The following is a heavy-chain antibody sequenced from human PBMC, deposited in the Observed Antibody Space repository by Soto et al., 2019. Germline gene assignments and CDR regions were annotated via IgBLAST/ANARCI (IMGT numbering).Heavy chain of an antibody. J-gene: IGHJ5*02. V-gene: IGHV4-4*07. D-gene: IGHD3-3*01. CDR1: GGTISGYY. Sequence: SETLSLTCTVTGGTISGYYWTWIRQSAGGGLEWIGRIYSSGSTNYNPSLKSRVTISLDTSMNHFSLRLSSVTAADTAVYYCARGQRFSDWFDPWGQGTLVTV. CDR2: IYSSGST. CDR3: ARGQRFSDWFDP.